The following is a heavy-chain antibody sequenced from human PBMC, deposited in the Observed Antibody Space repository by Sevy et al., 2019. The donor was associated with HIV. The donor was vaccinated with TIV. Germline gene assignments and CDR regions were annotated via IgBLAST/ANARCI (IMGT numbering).Heavy chain of an antibody. D-gene: IGHD3-9*01. CDR1: GFTFSDYV. CDR3: ARDADWSLNF. J-gene: IGHJ4*02. CDR2: ISHDTTVK. Sequence: GGSLRLSCAASGFTFSDYVMHWVRQAPGKGLEWLARISHDTTVKYYADSLKGRFTISRDNSKNTLYLQMNSLRHEDTAVYHCARDADWSLNFWGQRTLVTVSS. V-gene: IGHV3-30*04.